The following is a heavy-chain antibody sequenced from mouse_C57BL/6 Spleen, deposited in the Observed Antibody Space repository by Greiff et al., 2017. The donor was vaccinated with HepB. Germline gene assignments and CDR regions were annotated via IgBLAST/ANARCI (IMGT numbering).Heavy chain of an antibody. V-gene: IGHV1-50*01. D-gene: IGHD1-1*01. CDR3: ARNYYGSSYFDY. Sequence: VQLQQSGAELVKPGASVKLSCKASGYTFTSYWMQWVKQRPGQGLEWIGEIDPSDSYTKYNQKFKGKATLTVDTSSSTAYMQLSSLPSEDSAVYYWARNYYGSSYFDYWGQGTTLTVSS. CDR2: IDPSDSYT. CDR1: GYTFTSYW. J-gene: IGHJ2*01.